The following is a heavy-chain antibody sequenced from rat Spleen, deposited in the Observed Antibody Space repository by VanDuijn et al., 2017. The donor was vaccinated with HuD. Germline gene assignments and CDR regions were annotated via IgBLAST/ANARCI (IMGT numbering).Heavy chain of an antibody. J-gene: IGHJ2*01. CDR2: ISPSGTGT. CDR1: GFIFSNFD. CDR3: ARLGGKYSSYNYLDN. V-gene: IGHV5-25*01. Sequence: EVQLVESGGDLVQPGRSLKLSCAASGFIFSNFDLAWVRQAPTKGLEWVASISPSGTGTYYRDSVKGRFTVSRDNAKSTLYLQMDSLRAEDTATYYCARLGGKYSSYNYLDNWGQGYIVTVAS. D-gene: IGHD1-2*01.